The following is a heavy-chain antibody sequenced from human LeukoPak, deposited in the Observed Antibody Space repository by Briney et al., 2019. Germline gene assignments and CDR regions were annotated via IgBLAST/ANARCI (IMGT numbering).Heavy chain of an antibody. CDR2: IYTSGST. CDR1: GGSISSYY. J-gene: IGHJ4*02. Sequence: PSETLSLTCTVSGGSISSYYWSWLRQPAGKGLEWIGRIYTSGSTNYNPSLKSRVTMSVDTSKNQFSLKLSSVTAADTAVYYCAKDLGYYDSSGEFDYWGQGTLVTVSS. CDR3: AKDLGYYDSSGEFDY. V-gene: IGHV4-4*07. D-gene: IGHD3-22*01.